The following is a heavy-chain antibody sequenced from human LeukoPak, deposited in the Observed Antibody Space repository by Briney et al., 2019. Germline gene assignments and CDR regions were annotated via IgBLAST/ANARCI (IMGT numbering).Heavy chain of an antibody. D-gene: IGHD3-16*01. CDR1: GGTFSSYA. CDR2: IIPIFGTA. CDR3: ARVYEYDYVWGSYVQ. J-gene: IGHJ4*02. Sequence: SVTVSCKASGGTFSSYAISWVRQAPGQGREWMGGIIPIFGTANYAQKFQGRVTITADESTSTAYMELSSLRSEDTAVYYCARVYEYDYVWGSYVQWGQGTLVTVSS. V-gene: IGHV1-69*13.